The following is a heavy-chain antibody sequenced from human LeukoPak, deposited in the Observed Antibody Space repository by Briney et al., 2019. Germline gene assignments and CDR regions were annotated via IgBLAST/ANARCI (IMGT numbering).Heavy chain of an antibody. CDR2: ISSSSSYI. V-gene: IGHV3-21*01. D-gene: IGHD3-16*01. J-gene: IGHJ4*02. CDR1: GFTFSSYS. Sequence: PGGSLRLSCAASGFTFSSYSMNWVRQAPGKGLEWVSSISSSSSYIYYADSVKGRFTISRDNAKNSLYLQMGSLRAEDTAVYYCARGWASEAFDYWGQGTLVTVSS. CDR3: ARGWASEAFDY.